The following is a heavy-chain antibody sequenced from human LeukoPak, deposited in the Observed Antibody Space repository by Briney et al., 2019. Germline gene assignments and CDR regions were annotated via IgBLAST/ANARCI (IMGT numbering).Heavy chain of an antibody. CDR2: ISGSGGST. D-gene: IGHD3-22*01. Sequence: GGSLRLSCAASGFTFSSYAMSWVRQAPGKGLEWVSAISGSGGSTYYADSVKGRFTISRDNSKNTLYLQMNSLRAEDTAVYYCAKDLFYYYDSSGDHLRTRNDAFDIWGQGTMVTVSS. CDR1: GFTFSSYA. CDR3: AKDLFYYYDSSGDHLRTRNDAFDI. V-gene: IGHV3-23*01. J-gene: IGHJ3*02.